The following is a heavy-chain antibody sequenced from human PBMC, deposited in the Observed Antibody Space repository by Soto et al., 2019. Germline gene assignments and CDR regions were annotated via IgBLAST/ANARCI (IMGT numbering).Heavy chain of an antibody. CDR3: AREGIQLWAPVDY. CDR1: GGTFRSYA. CDR2: INPNSGGT. D-gene: IGHD5-18*01. Sequence: GASVKVSCQASGGTFRSYAIRLVRQAPGQGLEWMGWINPNSGGTNYAQKFQGRVTMTRDTSISTAYMELSRLRSDDTAVYYCAREGIQLWAPVDYWGQGTLVTVSS. V-gene: IGHV1-2*02. J-gene: IGHJ4*02.